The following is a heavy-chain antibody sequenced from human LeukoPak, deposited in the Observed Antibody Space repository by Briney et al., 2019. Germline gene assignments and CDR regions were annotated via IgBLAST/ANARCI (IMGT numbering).Heavy chain of an antibody. D-gene: IGHD2-8*01. Sequence: GGSLRLSCAASGFTFSSYAMSWVRQAPGKGLEWASAISDSGGSTHDADSVKGRFTISRDNSKNTLYLQMNSLRAEDTAVYYCAKDTSIGRYCANGVCSPFDYWGQGTLVTVSS. J-gene: IGHJ4*02. V-gene: IGHV3-23*01. CDR2: ISDSGGST. CDR1: GFTFSSYA. CDR3: AKDTSIGRYCANGVCSPFDY.